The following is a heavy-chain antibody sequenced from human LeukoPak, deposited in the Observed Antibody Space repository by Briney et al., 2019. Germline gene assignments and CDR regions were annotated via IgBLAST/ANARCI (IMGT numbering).Heavy chain of an antibody. D-gene: IGHD5-18*01. Sequence: SETLSLTCTASGGSISSYYWSWIRQPPGKGLEWIGYIYYSGSTNYNPSLKSLVTISVDTSKNQFSLKLSSVTAADTAVYYCARQYSYGPNWFDPWGQGTLVTVSS. J-gene: IGHJ5*02. CDR1: GGSISSYY. CDR2: IYYSGST. CDR3: ARQYSYGPNWFDP. V-gene: IGHV4-59*01.